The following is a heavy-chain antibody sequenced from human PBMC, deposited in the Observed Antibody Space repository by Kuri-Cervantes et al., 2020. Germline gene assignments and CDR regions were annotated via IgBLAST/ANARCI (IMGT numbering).Heavy chain of an antibody. J-gene: IGHJ2*01. Sequence: GESLKISCAASGFIFSSYGMHWVRQAPGKGLEWVAVISYDGSNKYYADSVKGRFTISRDNAKNSLYLQMNSLRAEDTAVYYCARDQRTTVTIFGDWYFDLWGRGTLVTVSS. CDR2: ISYDGSNK. D-gene: IGHD4-17*01. V-gene: IGHV3-30*03. CDR1: GFIFSSYG. CDR3: ARDQRTTVTIFGDWYFDL.